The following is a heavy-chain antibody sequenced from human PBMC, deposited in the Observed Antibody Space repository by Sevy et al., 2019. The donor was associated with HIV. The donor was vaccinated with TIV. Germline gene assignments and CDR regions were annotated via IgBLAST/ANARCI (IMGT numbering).Heavy chain of an antibody. CDR1: GFTFSSYW. CDR2: IKQDGSEK. J-gene: IGHJ4*02. Sequence: GGSLRLSCSASGFTFSSYWMSWVRQAPGKGLEWVANIKQDGSEKYYVDSVKGRFTISRDNAKNSLYLQMNSLRAEDTAVYYCARGPLKSYYYDSSGYYYFDYWGQGTLVTVSS. CDR3: ARGPLKSYYYDSSGYYYFDY. D-gene: IGHD3-22*01. V-gene: IGHV3-7*01.